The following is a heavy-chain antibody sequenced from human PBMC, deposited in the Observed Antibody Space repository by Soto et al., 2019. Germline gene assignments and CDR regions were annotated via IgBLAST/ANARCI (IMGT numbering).Heavy chain of an antibody. Sequence: PSETLSLTCTVSGGSISSYYWSWIRQPPGKGLEWIGYIYYSGSTNYNPSLKSRVTISVDTSKNQFSLKPSSVTAADTAVYYCARENVLRFLEWLPHLTEWGQGTLVTVSS. CDR3: ARENVLRFLEWLPHLTE. D-gene: IGHD3-3*01. CDR2: IYYSGST. CDR1: GGSISSYY. V-gene: IGHV4-59*01. J-gene: IGHJ4*02.